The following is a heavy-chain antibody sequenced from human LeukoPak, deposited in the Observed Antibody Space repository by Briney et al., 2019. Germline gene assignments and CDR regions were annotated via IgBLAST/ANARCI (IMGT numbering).Heavy chain of an antibody. D-gene: IGHD1-26*01. CDR3: ARDGAATFPDF. V-gene: IGHV4-4*07. CDR1: GGSISGYY. Sequence: PSETLSLTCTVSGGSISGYYWSWIRQSAGKGLEWIARIYGSGSADYNSLFNGRVTMSLDTSKNQFYLELTSVTAADTAVYYCARDGAATFPDFWGQGTLVTVSS. CDR2: IYGSGSA. J-gene: IGHJ4*02.